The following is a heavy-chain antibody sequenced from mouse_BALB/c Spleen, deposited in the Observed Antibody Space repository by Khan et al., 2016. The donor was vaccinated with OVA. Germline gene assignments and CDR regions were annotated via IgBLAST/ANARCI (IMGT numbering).Heavy chain of an antibody. J-gene: IGHJ3*01. D-gene: IGHD2-1*01. CDR3: ARAPYGNVAY. CDR1: GFTFSTYV. Sequence: EVELVESGGGLVKPGGSLKLSCTASGFTFSTYVMSWVRQTPEKRLEWVATISSDGDYTYFSDNVTGRFTISIYNDQNTHGLQRTSLRSEDTAMYYCARAPYGNVAYWGQVTLVTVSA. CDR2: ISSDGDYT. V-gene: IGHV5-9-3*01.